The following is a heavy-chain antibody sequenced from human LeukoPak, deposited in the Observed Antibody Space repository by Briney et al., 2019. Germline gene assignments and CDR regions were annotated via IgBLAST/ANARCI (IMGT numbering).Heavy chain of an antibody. CDR2: IYTSGST. V-gene: IGHV4-4*09. J-gene: IGHJ3*02. Sequence: SETLSLTCTVSGGSISSYYWSWIRQPPGKGLEWIGYIYTSGSTNYNPSLKSRVTISVDTSKNQFSLKLSSVTAADTAVYYCARHRGYCSSTSCYYAFDIWAKGQWSPSLQ. CDR3: ARHRGYCSSTSCYYAFDI. D-gene: IGHD2-2*01. CDR1: GGSISSYY.